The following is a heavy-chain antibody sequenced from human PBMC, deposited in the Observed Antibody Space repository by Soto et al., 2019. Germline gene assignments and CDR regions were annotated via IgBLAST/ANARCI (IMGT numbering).Heavy chain of an antibody. Sequence: PSETLSLTCTVSGGSISSYCWSWIRQPPGKGLEWIGYIYYSGSANYNPSLKSRVTISVDTSKSQFSLKLNSVTAADSAVYFCARLEGLATISYYFDFWGPGALVTVSS. CDR2: IYYSGSA. CDR3: ARLEGLATISYYFDF. D-gene: IGHD5-12*01. V-gene: IGHV4-59*08. J-gene: IGHJ4*02. CDR1: GGSISSYC.